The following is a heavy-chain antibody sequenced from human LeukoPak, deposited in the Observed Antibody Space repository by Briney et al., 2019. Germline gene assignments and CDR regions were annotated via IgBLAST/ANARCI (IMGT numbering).Heavy chain of an antibody. J-gene: IGHJ5*02. V-gene: IGHV3-21*01. CDR1: GFTFSSYS. D-gene: IGHD2-15*01. Sequence: PGGSLRLSCAASGFTFSSYSMNWVRQAPGKGLEWVSSISSSSSYIYYADSVKGRFTISRDNAKNSLYLQMNSLRAEDTAVYYCARVVGGGPATPGTWFDPWGQGTLVTVSS. CDR2: ISSSSSYI. CDR3: ARVVGGGPATPGTWFDP.